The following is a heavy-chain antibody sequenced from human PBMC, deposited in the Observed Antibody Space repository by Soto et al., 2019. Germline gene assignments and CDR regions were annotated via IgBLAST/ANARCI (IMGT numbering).Heavy chain of an antibody. CDR3: ARGRNSFDI. CDR1: GFTLSDYY. J-gene: IGHJ3*02. Sequence: EVQLVESGGGLVQPGGSLRLSCAASGFTLSDYYMDWVRQAPGKELEWVGRSRNKANSHTTEYAASVRGRFTISRDGSMNSLSLQMNSLKTEDTAVYFCARGRNSFDIWGQGAMVIVSS. CDR2: SRNKANSHTT. V-gene: IGHV3-72*01.